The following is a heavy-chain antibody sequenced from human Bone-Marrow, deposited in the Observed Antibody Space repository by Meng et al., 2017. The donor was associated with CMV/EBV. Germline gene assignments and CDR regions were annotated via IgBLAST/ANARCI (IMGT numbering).Heavy chain of an antibody. J-gene: IGHJ4*02. V-gene: IGHV1-69*05. CDR1: GGTFSSYA. Sequence: SVKVSCKASGGTFSSYAISWVRQAPGQGLEWMGGIIPIFGTANYAQKFQGRVTITTDESTSTAYMELSSLRSEDTAVYYCARGRSYYDSSGYFDYWGQGTRVTVSS. CDR3: ARGRSYYDSSGYFDY. D-gene: IGHD3-22*01. CDR2: IIPIFGTA.